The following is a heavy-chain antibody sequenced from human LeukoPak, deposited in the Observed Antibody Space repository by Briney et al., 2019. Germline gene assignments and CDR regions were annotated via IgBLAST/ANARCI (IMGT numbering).Heavy chain of an antibody. V-gene: IGHV5-51*01. CDR3: ARPGLDYGDHKRPDAFDI. Sequence: GESLKISCKGSGYSFTSYWIGWVRQMPGKGLEWMGIIYPGDSDTRYSPSFQGQVTISADKSISTAYLQWSSLKASDTAMYYCARPGLDYGDHKRPDAFDIWGQGTMVTVSS. CDR1: GYSFTSYW. CDR2: IYPGDSDT. J-gene: IGHJ3*02. D-gene: IGHD4-17*01.